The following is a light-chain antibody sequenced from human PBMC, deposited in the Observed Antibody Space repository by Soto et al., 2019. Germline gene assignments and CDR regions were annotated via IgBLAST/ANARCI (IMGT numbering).Light chain of an antibody. CDR2: LNSDGSH. J-gene: IGLJ3*02. CDR1: SGHSSYA. V-gene: IGLV4-69*01. Sequence: QLVLTQSPSASASLGASVKLTCTLSSGHSSYAIAWHQQQPEKGPRYLMNLNSDGSHNKGDGIPDRFSGSSSGAERYLTISSLQSEDEADYYCQTWDTGIWVFGGGTKLTVL. CDR3: QTWDTGIWV.